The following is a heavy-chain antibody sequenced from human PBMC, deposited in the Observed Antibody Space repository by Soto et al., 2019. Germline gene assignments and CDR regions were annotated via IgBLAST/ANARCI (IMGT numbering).Heavy chain of an antibody. CDR2: IFYSGDT. Sequence: VQLQGSGPGLVKPSQTLSLTCTVSGASVNTGDYYWSYIRQSPGKVLEWLGYIFYSGDTYYNPSLKSRATISLNTSRNQISLTLTSVTDADTAVYFCVGTWAKDDFWGQGTLVTVTS. D-gene: IGHD1-7*01. CDR3: VGTWAKDDF. J-gene: IGHJ1*01. V-gene: IGHV4-30-4*01. CDR1: GASVNTGDYY.